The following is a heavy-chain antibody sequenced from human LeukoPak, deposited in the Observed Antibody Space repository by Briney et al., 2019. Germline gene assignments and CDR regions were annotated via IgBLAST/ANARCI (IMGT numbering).Heavy chain of an antibody. J-gene: IGHJ4*02. CDR3: AGGNFYDSRGHPYHFHF. D-gene: IGHD3-22*01. V-gene: IGHV4-59*01. CDR2: IYYSENT. Sequence: SETLSLTCTVSGVSISSYYWSWIRQPPGKGLEWIAYIYYSENTNYNSSLKSQVTISEDTSKNQFSLKLTSVTAADTAVYYCAGGNFYDSRGHPYHFHFWGQGTLVSVSS. CDR1: GVSISSYY.